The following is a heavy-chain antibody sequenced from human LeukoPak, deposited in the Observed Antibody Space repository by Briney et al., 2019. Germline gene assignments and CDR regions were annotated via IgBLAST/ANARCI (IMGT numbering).Heavy chain of an antibody. J-gene: IGHJ3*02. Sequence: ASVKVSCKASGDTFTSYGISWVRQAPGQGLEWMGWISAYNGNTNYAQKLQGRVTMTIDTSTSTAYMELRSLRSDDTAVYYCARALRITGKRRGVGDAFDIWGQGTMVTVSS. CDR2: ISAYNGNT. D-gene: IGHD1-20*01. CDR1: GDTFTSYG. V-gene: IGHV1-18*01. CDR3: ARALRITGKRRGVGDAFDI.